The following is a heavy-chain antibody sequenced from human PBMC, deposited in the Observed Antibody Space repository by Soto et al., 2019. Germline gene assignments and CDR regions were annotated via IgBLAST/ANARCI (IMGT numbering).Heavy chain of an antibody. CDR3: ASRIAAHDYYYYGMDV. Sequence: PRESLKISCKGSGYSFTSYWIGWVRQMPGKGLEWMGIIYPGDSDTRYSPSFQGQVTISADKSISTAYLQWSSLKASDTAMYYCASRIAAHDYYYYGMDVWGHGTTVTVSS. J-gene: IGHJ6*02. D-gene: IGHD6-13*01. V-gene: IGHV5-51*01. CDR2: IYPGDSDT. CDR1: GYSFTSYW.